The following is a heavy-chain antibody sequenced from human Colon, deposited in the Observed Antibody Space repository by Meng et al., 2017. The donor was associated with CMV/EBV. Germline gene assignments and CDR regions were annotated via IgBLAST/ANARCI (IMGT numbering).Heavy chain of an antibody. CDR2: ITWSNRTV. D-gene: IGHD2-2*01. Sequence: GGSLRLSCAASEFTFEHYAMHWVRQTPGKGLEWVSGITWSNRTVGYADSVKGRFTISRDHAKNSLFLQMDSLRVEDTAMYFCAKDRVPAATNLRSDAFDIWGQGALVTVSS. CDR1: EFTFEHYA. J-gene: IGHJ3*02. CDR3: AKDRVPAATNLRSDAFDI. V-gene: IGHV3-9*01.